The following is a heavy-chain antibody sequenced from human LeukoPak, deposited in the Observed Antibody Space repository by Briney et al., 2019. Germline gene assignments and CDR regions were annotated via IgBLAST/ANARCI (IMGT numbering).Heavy chain of an antibody. Sequence: PGGSLRLSCAASGFTFSSYAMSWVRQAPGKGLEWVSAISGSGGSTYYADSVKGRFTISRDNSKNTLYLQMNSLRAEDTAVYYCAKEVPVLRYFDWLSLNYYFDYWGQGTLVTVSS. V-gene: IGHV3-23*01. CDR2: ISGSGGST. J-gene: IGHJ4*02. CDR1: GFTFSSYA. D-gene: IGHD3-9*01. CDR3: AKEVPVLRYFDWLSLNYYFDY.